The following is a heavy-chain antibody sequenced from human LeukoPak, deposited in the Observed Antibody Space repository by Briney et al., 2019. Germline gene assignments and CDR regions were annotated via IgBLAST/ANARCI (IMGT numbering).Heavy chain of an antibody. CDR1: GFTFDDYG. Sequence: GGSLRLSCAASGFTFDDYGMSWVRQAPGKGLEWLSGINWNGGSTGYADSVKGRFTISRDNAKNSLYLQMNSLRAEDTALYYCARDWNYYDSSGYHPLYYFDYWGQGTLVTVSS. J-gene: IGHJ4*02. CDR2: INWNGGST. D-gene: IGHD3-22*01. V-gene: IGHV3-20*04. CDR3: ARDWNYYDSSGYHPLYYFDY.